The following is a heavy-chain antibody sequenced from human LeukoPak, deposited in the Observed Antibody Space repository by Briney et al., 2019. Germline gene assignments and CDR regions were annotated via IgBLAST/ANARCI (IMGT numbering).Heavy chain of an antibody. J-gene: IGHJ6*02. CDR1: GGSISSGDYY. CDR2: IYYSGST. CDR3: ARMPDPKSGSFRSVYGMDV. Sequence: SETLSLTCTVSGGSISSGDYYWSWIRQPPGKGLEWIGYIYYSGSTYYNPSLKSRVTISVDTSKNQFSLKLSSVTAADTAVYYCARMPDPKSGSFRSVYGMDVWGQGTTVTVSS. V-gene: IGHV4-30-4*01. D-gene: IGHD3-16*02.